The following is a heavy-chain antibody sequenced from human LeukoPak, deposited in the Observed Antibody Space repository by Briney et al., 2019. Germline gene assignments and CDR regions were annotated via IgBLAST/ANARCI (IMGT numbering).Heavy chain of an antibody. CDR2: IYHSGST. CDR1: GGSISRSNW. V-gene: IGHV4-4*02. Sequence: SGTLSLTCAVSGGSISRSNWWSWVRQPPGKGLEWIGEIYHSGSTNYNPSLKSRVTISVGKSKNQFSLKLSSVTAADTAVYYCARKDYDSSGQFDYWGQGTLVTVSS. J-gene: IGHJ4*02. CDR3: ARKDYDSSGQFDY. D-gene: IGHD3-22*01.